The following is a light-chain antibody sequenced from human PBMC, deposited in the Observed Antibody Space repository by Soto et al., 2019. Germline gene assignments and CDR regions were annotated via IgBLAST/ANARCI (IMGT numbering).Light chain of an antibody. V-gene: IGKV1-33*01. CDR1: QDISKF. J-gene: IGKJ1*01. CDR2: DAS. Sequence: DIQMTQSPSSLSASVGDRVTITCQASQDISKFLNWYHQKPGKAPKLLIYDASKLETGVTSRFSGSGSGTNFTFTISSLQPEDIATYYCQQYHNLPRTFGQGTRVEIK. CDR3: QQYHNLPRT.